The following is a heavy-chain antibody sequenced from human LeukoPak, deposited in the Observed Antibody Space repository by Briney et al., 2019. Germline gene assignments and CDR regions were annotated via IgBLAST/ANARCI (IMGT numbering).Heavy chain of an antibody. CDR3: ARGIADYYDSSGYYYFAFDI. J-gene: IGHJ3*02. V-gene: IGHV4-34*01. D-gene: IGHD3-22*01. CDR2: INHSGST. CDR1: GGSFSGYY. Sequence: PSETLSLTCAVYGGSFSGYYWSWIRQPPGKGLDWIGEINHSGSTNYNPSLKSRVTISVDTSKNQFSLKLSSVTAADTAVYYCARGIADYYDSSGYYYFAFDIWGQGTMVTVSS.